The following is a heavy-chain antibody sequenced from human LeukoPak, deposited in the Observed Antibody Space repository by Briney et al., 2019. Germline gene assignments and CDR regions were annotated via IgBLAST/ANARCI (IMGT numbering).Heavy chain of an antibody. Sequence: GESLKISCEGSGYTFSGYYIHWVRQAPGQGLEWMGWINPNSGGTNYAQKFQGRVTMTRDTSISTAYMELSRLRSDDTAVYHCAREIGWELRDFQHWGQGTLVTVSS. J-gene: IGHJ1*01. V-gene: IGHV1-2*02. CDR2: INPNSGGT. CDR3: AREIGWELRDFQH. CDR1: GYTFSGYY. D-gene: IGHD1-26*01.